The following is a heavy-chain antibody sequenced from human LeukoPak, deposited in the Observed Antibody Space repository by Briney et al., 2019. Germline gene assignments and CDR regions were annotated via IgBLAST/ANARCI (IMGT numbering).Heavy chain of an antibody. CDR2: IIPILGIA. D-gene: IGHD4-23*01. CDR1: GGTFSSYA. J-gene: IGHJ4*02. V-gene: IGHV1-69*04. CDR3: ARDPDYGGNPKLHKLPDY. Sequence: SVKVSCKASGGTFSSYAISWVRQAPGQGLEWMGRIIPILGIANYAQKFQGRVTITADKSTSTAYMELSSLRSEDTAVYYCARDPDYGGNPKLHKLPDYWGQGTLATVSS.